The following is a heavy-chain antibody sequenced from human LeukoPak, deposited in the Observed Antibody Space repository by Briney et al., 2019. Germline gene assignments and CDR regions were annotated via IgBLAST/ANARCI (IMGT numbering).Heavy chain of an antibody. CDR2: ISGSGGST. CDR1: GFTFSSYS. CDR3: AMRSTVLNPLDY. J-gene: IGHJ4*02. V-gene: IGHV3-23*01. D-gene: IGHD4-17*01. Sequence: GGSLRLSCAASGFTFSSYSMSWVRQAPGKGLEWVSAISGSGGSTYYADSVKGRFTISRDNSKNTLYLQMPSLRAEDTAVYYCAMRSTVLNPLDYWGQGTLVTVSS.